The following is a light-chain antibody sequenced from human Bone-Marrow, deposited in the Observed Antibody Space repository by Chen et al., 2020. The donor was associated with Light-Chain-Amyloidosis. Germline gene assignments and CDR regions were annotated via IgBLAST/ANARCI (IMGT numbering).Light chain of an antibody. J-gene: IGLJ3*02. CDR3: QVWDRSSDRPV. V-gene: IGLV3-21*02. CDR2: DDS. Sequence: SYVLTQPSSVSVAPGQTATIACGGNNIGSTSVHWYQPTPGQAPLLVVYDDSDLPSGIPQRLAGSNSGNTATLTISGVEAGDEADYCCQVWDRSSDRPVFGGGTKLTVL. CDR1: NIGSTS.